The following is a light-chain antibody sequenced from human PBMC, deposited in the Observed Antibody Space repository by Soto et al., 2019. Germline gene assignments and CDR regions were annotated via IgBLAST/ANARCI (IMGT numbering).Light chain of an antibody. J-gene: IGLJ3*02. V-gene: IGLV4-60*02. CDR2: LEGSGSY. Sequence: QPVLTQSSSASASLGSSVKLTCTLSSGHSSYIIAWNQQQPGKAPRYLMKLEGSGSYNKGSGVPDRFSGSSSGADRYLTISNLQFEDEADYYCETWDSNTHTVFGGGTKVTV. CDR3: ETWDSNTHTV. CDR1: SGHSSYI.